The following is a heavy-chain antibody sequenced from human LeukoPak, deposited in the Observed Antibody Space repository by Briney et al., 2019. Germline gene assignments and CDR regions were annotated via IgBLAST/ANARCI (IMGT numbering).Heavy chain of an antibody. CDR1: GGTFSSYA. D-gene: IGHD3-22*01. Sequence: EASVKVSCKASGGTFSSYAISWVRQAPGQGLEWMGGIIPIFGTANYAQKFQGRVTITTDESTSTAYMELSSLRSEDTAVYYCARDYYDSSGYYYHWGQGTLVTVSS. V-gene: IGHV1-69*05. CDR3: ARDYYDSSGYYYH. J-gene: IGHJ5*02. CDR2: IIPIFGTA.